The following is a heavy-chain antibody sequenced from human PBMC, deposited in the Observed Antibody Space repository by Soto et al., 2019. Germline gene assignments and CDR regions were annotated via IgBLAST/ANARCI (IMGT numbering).Heavy chain of an antibody. CDR2: ISSSGSTI. D-gene: IGHD6-19*01. J-gene: IGHJ5*02. Sequence: GGSLRLSCAASGFTFRTYEMNWVRQAPGKGLEWVSYISSSGSTIYYADSVQGRFTISRDNAKDSLYLQMNSLRAEDTAVYYCARGFSSGWYDWFDPWGQGTLVTVSS. V-gene: IGHV3-48*03. CDR1: GFTFRTYE. CDR3: ARGFSSGWYDWFDP.